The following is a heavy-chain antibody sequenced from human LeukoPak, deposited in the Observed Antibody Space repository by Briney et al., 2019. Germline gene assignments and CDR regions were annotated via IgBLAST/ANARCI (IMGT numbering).Heavy chain of an antibody. CDR1: GFTFSSYA. V-gene: IGHV3-23*01. CDR2: ISGSGGST. CDR3: AKVRYSSSGDAYYYYMDD. Sequence: GRSLRLSCAASGFTFSSYAMSWVRQAPGKGLEWVSAISGSGGSTYYADSVKGRFTISRDNSKNTLYLQMNSLRAEDTAVYYCAKVRYSSSGDAYYYYMDDWGKGTTVTVSS. J-gene: IGHJ6*03. D-gene: IGHD6-6*01.